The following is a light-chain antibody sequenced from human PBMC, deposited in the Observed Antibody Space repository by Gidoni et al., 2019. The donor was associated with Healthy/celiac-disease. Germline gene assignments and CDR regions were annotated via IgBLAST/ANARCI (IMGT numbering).Light chain of an antibody. J-gene: IGLJ1*01. V-gene: IGLV2-14*01. CDR3: SSYTSSSTPYF. Sequence: QTALTQPASVSGSPGQSITISCTGTSSDVGGYNYVSWYQQHPGKSPKLMIYEVSNRPSGVPDRFSGSKSGNTASLTISGLQAEDEADYYCSSYTSSSTPYFFGTGTKVTVL. CDR2: EVS. CDR1: SSDVGGYNY.